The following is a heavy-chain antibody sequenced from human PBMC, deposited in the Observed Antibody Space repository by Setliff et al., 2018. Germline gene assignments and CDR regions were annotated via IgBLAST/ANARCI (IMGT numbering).Heavy chain of an antibody. CDR2: INSDGSST. V-gene: IGHV3-74*01. J-gene: IGHJ5*02. CDR1: GFSFSNYW. Sequence: LSCAASGFSFSNYWMHWVRQAPGKGLVWVSRINSDGSSTNYADSVKGQFTVSRDNAKNTLYLQMNSLRVEDTAVYYCARDVFDFRTGQAGPWGQGTLVTVSS. CDR3: ARDVFDFRTGQAGP. D-gene: IGHD3-3*01.